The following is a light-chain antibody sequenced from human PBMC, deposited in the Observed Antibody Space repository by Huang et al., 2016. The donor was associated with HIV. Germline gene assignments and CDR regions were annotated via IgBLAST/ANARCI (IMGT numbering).Light chain of an antibody. CDR3: QQRSSGVT. CDR2: DTS. J-gene: IGKJ4*01. CDR1: QSVSNY. Sequence: IVLTQSPATLSWYPGEKVTLSCRASQSVSNYIAWYQQHPGQSPKLLIYDTSNRAPGTPVRFSGSGSGTDFTLTIGSLESEDFAVYYCQQRSSGVTFGGGTKVQVK. V-gene: IGKV3-11*01.